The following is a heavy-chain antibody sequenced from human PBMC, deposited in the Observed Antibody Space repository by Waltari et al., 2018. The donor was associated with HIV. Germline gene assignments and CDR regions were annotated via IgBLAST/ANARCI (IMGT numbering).Heavy chain of an antibody. CDR3: VRDWAGGDY. V-gene: IGHV3-48*02. Sequence: EVQLVESGGGLLQPGGSLRLSCVASGFNLSSYSMNWVRQAPTKGLEWVSYISSSSSTMYYADSVKGRFTISRDNAKNSLYLQMNSLRDDDTAVYYCVRDWAGGDYWGQGTLVTVSS. CDR2: ISSSSSTM. J-gene: IGHJ4*02. D-gene: IGHD2-15*01. CDR1: GFNLSSYS.